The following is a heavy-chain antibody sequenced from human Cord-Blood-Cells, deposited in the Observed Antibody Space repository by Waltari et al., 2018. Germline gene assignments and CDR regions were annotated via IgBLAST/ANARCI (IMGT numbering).Heavy chain of an antibody. CDR2: ISYDGSNK. Sequence: QVQLVESGGGVVQPGRSLRLSCAASGFTFRSYAMHWVRQAPGKGLEWVAVISYDGSNKHYADSVKGRFTISRDNSKNTLYLQMNSLRAEDTAVYYCARGTYCSSTSCYGPSFDYWGQGTLVTVSS. CDR3: ARGTYCSSTSCYGPSFDY. V-gene: IGHV3-30-3*01. CDR1: GFTFRSYA. D-gene: IGHD2-2*01. J-gene: IGHJ4*02.